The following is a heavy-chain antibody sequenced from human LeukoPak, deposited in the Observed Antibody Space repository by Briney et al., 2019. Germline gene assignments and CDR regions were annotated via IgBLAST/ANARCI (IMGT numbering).Heavy chain of an antibody. Sequence: ASVKVSCKASGYTFTDYYMHWVRQAPGQGLEWMGRINPNSGGTNYAQKFQGRVTMTRDTSISTAYMELSRLRSDDTAVYYCARGPSMVRGVMNYWGQGTLVTVSS. CDR1: GYTFTDYY. J-gene: IGHJ4*02. D-gene: IGHD3-10*01. CDR2: INPNSGGT. V-gene: IGHV1-2*06. CDR3: ARGPSMVRGVMNY.